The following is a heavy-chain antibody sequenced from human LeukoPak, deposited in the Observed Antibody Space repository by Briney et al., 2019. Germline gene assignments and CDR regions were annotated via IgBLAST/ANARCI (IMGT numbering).Heavy chain of an antibody. J-gene: IGHJ4*02. V-gene: IGHV4-39*01. CDR1: GGSISSSSYY. CDR3: ARKTSGYYTGDD. D-gene: IGHD3-3*01. Sequence: PSETLPLPCTFTGGSISSSSYYWGWTRQPPGKGLGRMGGIYYSGSTYYNRSLKSRVTISVDTSKNQFSLKLSSVTAADTAVYYCARKTSGYYTGDDWGQGTLVTVS. CDR2: IYYSGST.